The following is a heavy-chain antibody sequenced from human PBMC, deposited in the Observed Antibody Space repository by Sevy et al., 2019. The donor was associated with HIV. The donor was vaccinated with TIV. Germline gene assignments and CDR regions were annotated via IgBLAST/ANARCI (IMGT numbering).Heavy chain of an antibody. CDR3: ARLGYDFWSGYRNRPQTYNWFDP. CDR1: GGSISSSNYY. D-gene: IGHD3-3*01. Sequence: SETLSLTCTVSGGSISSSNYYWGWIRQPPGKGLEWIGSIFYSGSTYYNPSLKSRVTISVDTSKNQFSLKLSSVTAADTAVYYCARLGYDFWSGYRNRPQTYNWFDPWGQGTLVTVSS. V-gene: IGHV4-39*01. J-gene: IGHJ5*02. CDR2: IFYSGST.